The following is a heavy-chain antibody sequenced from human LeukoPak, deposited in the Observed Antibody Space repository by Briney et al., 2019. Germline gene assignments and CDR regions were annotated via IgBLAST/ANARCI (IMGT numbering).Heavy chain of an antibody. V-gene: IGHV1-2*02. CDR3: ARAGHNSNSGGYDF. Sequence: ASVKGSCKPSGYTFIDHYLHWLRQAPGQGLESLGWIDPDTGDTNYPQKFQGRVTMTRDTSSSTAYMELNRLRSDDTAVYYCARAGHNSNSGGYDFWGLGTLVTVSS. CDR2: IDPDTGDT. J-gene: IGHJ4*02. CDR1: GYTFIDHY. D-gene: IGHD3-22*01.